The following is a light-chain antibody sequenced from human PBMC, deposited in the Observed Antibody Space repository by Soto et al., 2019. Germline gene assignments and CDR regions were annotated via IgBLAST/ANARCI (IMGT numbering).Light chain of an antibody. J-gene: IGKJ4*01. V-gene: IGKV3-11*01. Sequence: IVLTQSPATLSLSPGERATLSCRASQSVSSYLAWYQQKGGQAPRLLIYDASRRAPGIPARFSGSGSGTDFPLAISSLEPEDVAVYCCQPLRLWPTFGGGTKVEI. CDR1: QSVSSY. CDR3: QPLRLWPT. CDR2: DAS.